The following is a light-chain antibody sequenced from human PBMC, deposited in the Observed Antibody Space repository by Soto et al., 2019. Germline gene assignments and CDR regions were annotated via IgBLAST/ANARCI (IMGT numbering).Light chain of an antibody. Sequence: DVVMSQSPLSLPVTLGQPASISCRSSQSLVKTDGITYLNWFHQRPGQSPRRLINRVSRRDSGVPDRFSGSGSGTDFTRKISRVEAEDVGVYYCMQGTSWPWTFGQGTKVEIK. J-gene: IGKJ1*01. CDR1: QSLVKTDGITY. CDR3: MQGTSWPWT. CDR2: RVS. V-gene: IGKV2-30*01.